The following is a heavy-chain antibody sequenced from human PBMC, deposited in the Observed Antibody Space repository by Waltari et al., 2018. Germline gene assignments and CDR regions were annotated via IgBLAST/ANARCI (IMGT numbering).Heavy chain of an antibody. Sequence: EVQVLESGGDLVQPGGSLRLSCVAAGFDFVHSAMGWVRQTPGKGLAWVSTMTGTGGGPLYANSPYYADSVKGRFTISRDNSKNTIYLQMSSLNAEDTAIYYCAKGSGMDVWGQGTTVTVSS. CDR2: MTGTGGGPLYANSP. J-gene: IGHJ6*02. CDR3: AKGSGMDV. CDR1: GFDFVHSA. V-gene: IGHV3-23*01.